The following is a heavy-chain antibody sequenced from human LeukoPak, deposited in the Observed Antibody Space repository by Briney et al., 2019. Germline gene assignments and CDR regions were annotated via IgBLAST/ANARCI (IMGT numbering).Heavy chain of an antibody. D-gene: IGHD6-13*01. V-gene: IGHV4-34*01. CDR1: GXSFSTYY. J-gene: IGHJ4*02. Sequence: PSETLSLTCAVYGXSFSTYYWTWIRQPPGRGLEWIAELDQSGSSNYNPSLMSRVTISVDTSKNQFSLKLSFLTAADTAVYYCARGPVAAAGNGYFDYWGQGTLVTVSS. CDR2: LDQSGSS. CDR3: ARGPVAAAGNGYFDY.